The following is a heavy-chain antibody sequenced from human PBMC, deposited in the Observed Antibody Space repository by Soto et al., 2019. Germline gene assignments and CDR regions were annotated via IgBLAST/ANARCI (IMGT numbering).Heavy chain of an antibody. CDR3: ARSLFMVRGVKNWFDT. J-gene: IGHJ5*02. CDR2: INHSGST. D-gene: IGHD3-10*01. V-gene: IGHV4-34*01. Sequence: XETLTLTCAVAGGSFSGYYLSWIRQPPGKGLEWIGEINHSGSTNYNPSLKSRVTISVDTSKTQCSLKLSSVTAADTAVYYCARSLFMVRGVKNWFDTGGKGPLLTVSS. CDR1: GGSFSGYY.